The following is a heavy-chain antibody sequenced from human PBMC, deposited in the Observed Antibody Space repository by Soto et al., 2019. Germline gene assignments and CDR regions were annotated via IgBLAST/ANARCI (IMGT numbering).Heavy chain of an antibody. Sequence: QVQLVQSGAEVKKPGASVKVSCKTSGYTFSDYRMHWVRQAPGQGLEWMGWVSPISGDTNYAQEFQGRVTMTSDPSIKTVYMELNSLTSDDTSMFYCARENWHFDYWGQGTLITVSP. V-gene: IGHV1-2*02. CDR1: GYTFSDYR. J-gene: IGHJ4*02. CDR2: VSPISGDT. CDR3: ARENWHFDY.